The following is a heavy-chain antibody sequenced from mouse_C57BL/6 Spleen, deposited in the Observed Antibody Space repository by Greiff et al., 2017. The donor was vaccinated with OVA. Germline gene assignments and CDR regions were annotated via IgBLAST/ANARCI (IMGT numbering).Heavy chain of an antibody. Sequence: VQLQQSGPELVKPGASVKISCKASGYAFSSSWMNWVKQRPGKGLEWIGRIYPGDGDTNYNGKFKGKATLTADKSSSTASMQLSNLTSEDSAVYVGASYDCGDEYYVDYWGQGTTLTVSS. J-gene: IGHJ2*01. CDR1: GYAFSSSW. D-gene: IGHD2-3*01. CDR2: IYPGDGDT. V-gene: IGHV1-82*01. CDR3: ASYDCGDEYYVDY.